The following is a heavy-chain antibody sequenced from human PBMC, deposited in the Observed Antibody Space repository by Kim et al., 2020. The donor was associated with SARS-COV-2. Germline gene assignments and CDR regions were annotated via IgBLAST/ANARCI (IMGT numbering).Heavy chain of an antibody. Sequence: YCHPSLRSRVTISVDTSKIQSSLKLSSVTAADTSVYYCARQRIPEPLTSWGQGTLVTVSS. CDR3: ARQRIPEPLTS. D-gene: IGHD3-9*01. V-gene: IGHV4-39*01. J-gene: IGHJ4*02.